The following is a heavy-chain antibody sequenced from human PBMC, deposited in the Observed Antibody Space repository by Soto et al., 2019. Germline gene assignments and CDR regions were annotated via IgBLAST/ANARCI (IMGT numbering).Heavy chain of an antibody. J-gene: IGHJ4*02. CDR3: ARGGWGEIDY. Sequence: QLAESGGGLVQPGGSLRLSCAASGFTVDSNYMSWVRQAPGKGLEWVSVIYSGGSTYYADSVKGRFTISRDNSKNTMYLQMNSLRAEDTAVYYCARGGWGEIDYWGQGTLVTVSS. CDR2: IYSGGST. V-gene: IGHV3-66*01. CDR1: GFTVDSNY. D-gene: IGHD6-19*01.